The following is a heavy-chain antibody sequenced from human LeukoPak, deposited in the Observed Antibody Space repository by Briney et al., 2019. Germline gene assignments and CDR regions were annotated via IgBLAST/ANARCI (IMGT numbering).Heavy chain of an antibody. J-gene: IGHJ5*02. CDR1: GFTFSTYG. CDR3: ASPGP. V-gene: IGHV3-30*02. Sequence: GGSLRLSCAASGFTFSTYGMHWVRQAPGKGLEWVSFIRYVGINKYYADSVKGRFTISRDNAKNSLYLQMNSLRAEDTAVYYCASPGPWGQGTLVTVSS. CDR2: IRYVGINK.